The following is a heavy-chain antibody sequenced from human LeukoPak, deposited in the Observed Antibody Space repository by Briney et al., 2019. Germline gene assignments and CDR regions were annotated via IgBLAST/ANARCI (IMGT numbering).Heavy chain of an antibody. D-gene: IGHD1-26*01. J-gene: IGHJ5*02. CDR3: ARTMEVGATLDP. V-gene: IGHV3-53*01. CDR1: GFTVNSNY. CDR2: IHSGGTT. Sequence: PGGSLRLSCSASGFTVNSNYMIWLPPAPGKGLEWVSDIHSGGTTYYADSVKGLFTISRDNSKKTLYLQMTGPRAEETVVYYCARTMEVGATLDPWGQGTLVTVSS.